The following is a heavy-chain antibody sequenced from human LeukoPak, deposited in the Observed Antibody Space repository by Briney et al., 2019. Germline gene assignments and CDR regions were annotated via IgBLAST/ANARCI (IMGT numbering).Heavy chain of an antibody. Sequence: GASVKVSCKASGYTFNRYAMNWVRQAPGQGLEWMGWIDTNTGDPTYAQGFTGRFVFSLDTSVSTAYLQISSLKAEDTAVYYCAREGLVDYPGLRDYYYYYMDVWGKGTTVTVSS. J-gene: IGHJ6*03. CDR1: GYTFNRYA. CDR2: IDTNTGDP. D-gene: IGHD4/OR15-4a*01. CDR3: AREGLVDYPGLRDYYYYYMDV. V-gene: IGHV7-4-1*02.